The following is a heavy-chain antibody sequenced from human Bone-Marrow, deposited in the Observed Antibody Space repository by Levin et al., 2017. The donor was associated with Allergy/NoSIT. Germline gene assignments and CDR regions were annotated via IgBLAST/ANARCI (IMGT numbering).Heavy chain of an antibody. Sequence: GESLKISCKASGYTFTSYGISWVRQAPGQGLEWMGWISAYNGNTNYAQKLQGRVTMTTDTSTSTAYMELRSLRSDDTAVYYCARVGGHVVVTAILDYWGQGTLVTVSS. D-gene: IGHD2-21*02. J-gene: IGHJ4*02. CDR3: ARVGGHVVVTAILDY. CDR1: GYTFTSYG. CDR2: ISAYNGNT. V-gene: IGHV1-18*01.